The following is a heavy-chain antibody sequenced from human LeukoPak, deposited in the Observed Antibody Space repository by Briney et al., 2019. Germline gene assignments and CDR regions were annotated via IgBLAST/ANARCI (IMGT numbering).Heavy chain of an antibody. Sequence: SETLSPTCAVSGGSISSSNWWSWVRQPPGKGLEWIGEIYHSGSTNYNPSLKSRVTISVDKSKNQFSLKLSSVTAADTAVYYCARTLRRILGYFDWLLRNDAFDIWGQGTMVTVSS. V-gene: IGHV4-4*02. CDR2: IYHSGST. CDR1: GGSISSSNW. CDR3: ARTLRRILGYFDWLLRNDAFDI. J-gene: IGHJ3*02. D-gene: IGHD3-9*01.